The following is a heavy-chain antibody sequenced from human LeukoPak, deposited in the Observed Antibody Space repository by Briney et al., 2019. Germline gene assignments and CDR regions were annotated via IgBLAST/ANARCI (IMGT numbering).Heavy chain of an antibody. CDR3: ARELRSEAFNL. Sequence: PGGSLRLSCTASGFTFSSYTMTWVRQAPGKGLKWVSTITTGDGNTYYADSVKGRFTVSRDDSKNTLYLQMSSLRVEDTAVYYCARELRSEAFNLWGQGTMVTVSS. CDR1: GFTFSSYT. D-gene: IGHD4-17*01. J-gene: IGHJ3*01. V-gene: IGHV3-23*01. CDR2: ITTGDGNT.